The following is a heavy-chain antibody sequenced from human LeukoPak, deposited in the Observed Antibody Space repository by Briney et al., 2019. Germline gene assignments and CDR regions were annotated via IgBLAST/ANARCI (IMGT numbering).Heavy chain of an antibody. CDR1: GGSISSSSYY. CDR3: AGLVVVAATYYFDY. Sequence: SETLSLTCTVSGGSISSSSYYWGWIRQPPGKGLEWIGSIYYSGSTYYNPSLKSRVTISVDTSKNQFSLKLSSVTAADTAVCYCAGLVVVAATYYFDYWGQGTLVTVSS. V-gene: IGHV4-39*07. D-gene: IGHD2-15*01. J-gene: IGHJ4*02. CDR2: IYYSGST.